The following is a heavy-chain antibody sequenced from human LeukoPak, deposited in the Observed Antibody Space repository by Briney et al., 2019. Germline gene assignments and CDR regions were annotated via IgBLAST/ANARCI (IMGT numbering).Heavy chain of an antibody. D-gene: IGHD6-19*01. CDR3: ARSDSSGWIDY. CDR2: IYYSGST. CDR1: GASISSYY. V-gene: IGHV4-59*01. Sequence: SETLSLICTVSGASISSYYWSWIRQPPGKGLEWIGYIYYSGSTNYNPSLKSRVTISVDTSKNQFSLKLSSVTAADTAVYYCARSDSSGWIDYWGQGTLVTVSS. J-gene: IGHJ4*02.